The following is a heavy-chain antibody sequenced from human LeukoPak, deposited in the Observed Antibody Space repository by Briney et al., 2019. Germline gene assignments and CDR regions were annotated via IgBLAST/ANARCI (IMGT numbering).Heavy chain of an antibody. V-gene: IGHV4-59*12. CDR3: ASGRGSIAAAGTNY. J-gene: IGHJ4*02. Sequence: PSETLSLTCTVSGGSISSYYWSWIRQPPGKGLEWIGYIYYSGSTNYNPSLKSRVTISVDRSKNQFSLKLSSVTAADTAVYYCASGRGSIAAAGTNYWGQGTLVTVSS. D-gene: IGHD6-13*01. CDR1: GGSISSYY. CDR2: IYYSGST.